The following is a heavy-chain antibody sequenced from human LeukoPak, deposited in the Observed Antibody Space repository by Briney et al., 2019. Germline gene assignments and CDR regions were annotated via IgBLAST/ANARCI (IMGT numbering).Heavy chain of an antibody. Sequence: GGSLRLSCAASGFTFSSYALNWVRQAPGKGLEWVALISYDGSNKYNADSVKGRFTISRDNSKNTLYLEMNSLRTEDTAVYYCARDHKENCGFDYWGQGTLVTVSS. CDR1: GFTFSSYA. V-gene: IGHV3-30*04. CDR2: ISYDGSNK. J-gene: IGHJ4*02. CDR3: ARDHKENCGFDY. D-gene: IGHD7-27*01.